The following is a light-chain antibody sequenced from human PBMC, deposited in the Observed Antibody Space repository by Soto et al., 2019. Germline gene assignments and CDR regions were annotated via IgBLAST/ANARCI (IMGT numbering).Light chain of an antibody. CDR3: QQYNNWPPIT. V-gene: IGKV3-15*01. CDR2: EAS. J-gene: IGKJ5*01. Sequence: DIVMTQSPATLSMSPGERATLSCRASQSVRSKLAWYQQRPGQAPTLLIYEASTRATGIPARFSGSGSGTESTLTISGLQSEDFAVYYCQQYNNWPPITFGQGTRLEIK. CDR1: QSVRSK.